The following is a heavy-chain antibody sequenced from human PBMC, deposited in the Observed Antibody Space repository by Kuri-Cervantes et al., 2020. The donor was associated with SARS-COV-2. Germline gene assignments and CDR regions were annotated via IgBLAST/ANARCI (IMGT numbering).Heavy chain of an antibody. V-gene: IGHV4-4*07. CDR1: GGSISSYY. CDR2: IYTSGST. Sequence: SETLSLTCTVSGGSISSYYWSRIRQPAGKGLEWIGRIYTSGSTNYNPSLKSRVTMSVDTSKNQFSLKLSSVTAADTAVYYCARMEYGSVTWTRNPRNDYYGLDVWGQGTTVTVSS. J-gene: IGHJ6*02. D-gene: IGHD2-8*01. CDR3: ARMEYGSVTWTRNPRNDYYGLDV.